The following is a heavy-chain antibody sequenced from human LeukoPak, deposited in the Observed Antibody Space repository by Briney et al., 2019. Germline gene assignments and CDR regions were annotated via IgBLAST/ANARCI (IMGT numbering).Heavy chain of an antibody. J-gene: IGHJ4*02. CDR3: ARGCSVTRCYEGDY. CDR2: ISSSSSTI. Sequence: GGSLRLSCVVSGFTFSSYSMNWVRQAPGKGLEWVSYISSSSSTIHYADSVKGRFTISRDNAKNSLYLQMNSLGDEDTAVYYCARGCSVTRCYEGDYWGQGTLVTVSS. V-gene: IGHV3-48*02. D-gene: IGHD2-2*01. CDR1: GFTFSSYS.